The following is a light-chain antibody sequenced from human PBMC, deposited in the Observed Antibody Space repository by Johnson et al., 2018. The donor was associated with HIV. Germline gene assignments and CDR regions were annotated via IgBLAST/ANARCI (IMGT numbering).Light chain of an antibody. CDR3: GTWCSSLSAFYV. Sequence: QSVLTQPPSVSAATGQKVTISCSGSSSNIGNNYVSWYQQVPGTAPKLLIYENNKRPSGIPDRFSGSKSGTSATLGITGLQTGDEADYYCGTWCSSLSAFYVFGTGTKVTV. CDR2: ENN. V-gene: IGLV1-51*02. J-gene: IGLJ1*01. CDR1: SSNIGNNY.